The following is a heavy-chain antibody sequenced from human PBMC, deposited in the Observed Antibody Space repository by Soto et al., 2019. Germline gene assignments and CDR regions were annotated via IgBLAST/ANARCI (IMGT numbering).Heavy chain of an antibody. D-gene: IGHD1-7*01. CDR2: FDPEDGET. V-gene: IGHV1-24*01. J-gene: IGHJ5*02. CDR3: ATATGTTAGWFDP. Sequence: APGKGPEWMGGFDPEDGETIYAQKFQGRVTMTEDTSPGTAYMDLSSLRSEDTAVYYCATATGTTAGWFDPWGQGTLVTVSS.